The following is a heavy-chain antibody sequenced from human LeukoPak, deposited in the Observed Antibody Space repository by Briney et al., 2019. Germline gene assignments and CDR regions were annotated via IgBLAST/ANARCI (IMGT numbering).Heavy chain of an antibody. CDR1: GFTLSSYA. CDR3: ANDLGIAAAGFYFDY. J-gene: IGHJ4*02. Sequence: GGPLRLACAASGFTLSSYAMSWVRQAPGKGLEWLSAGRGSDEFTCYGDSLKGRFNISRDNSRNTLNLLMTSQRAEDTAVYPCANDLGIAAAGFYFDYWGQGTLVTASS. CDR2: GRGSDEFT. D-gene: IGHD6-13*01. V-gene: IGHV3-23*01.